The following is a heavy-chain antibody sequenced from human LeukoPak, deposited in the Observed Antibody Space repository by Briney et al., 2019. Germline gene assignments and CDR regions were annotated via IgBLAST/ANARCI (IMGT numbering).Heavy chain of an antibody. CDR1: GGSFSGHY. Sequence: PSETLSLTCAVYGGSFSGHYWSWIRQPPGRGLEWIGEINHSGTTNSNPSLQSRVTLLVDSSKNQFSLKLTSVTAADTAVYYCEGQEGIHQWRGGGTRYYYYSYMDVWDNGTTVTVSS. CDR2: INHSGTT. CDR3: EGQEGIHQWRGGGTRYYYYSYMDV. D-gene: IGHD5-18*01. J-gene: IGHJ6*03. V-gene: IGHV4-34*01.